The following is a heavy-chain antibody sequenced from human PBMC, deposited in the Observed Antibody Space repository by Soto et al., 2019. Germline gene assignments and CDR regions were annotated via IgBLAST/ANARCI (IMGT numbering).Heavy chain of an antibody. CDR2: IYYSGST. V-gene: IGHV4-31*03. CDR3: AIAGGDYGEHVYFDY. J-gene: IGHJ4*02. CDR1: GGSISSGGYY. D-gene: IGHD4-17*01. Sequence: SETLSLTCTVSGGSISSGGYYWSWIRQHPGKGLEWIGYIYYSGSTYYNPSLKSRVTISVDTSKNQFSLKLSSVTAADTAVYYCAIAGGDYGEHVYFDYWGQGTLVTVSS.